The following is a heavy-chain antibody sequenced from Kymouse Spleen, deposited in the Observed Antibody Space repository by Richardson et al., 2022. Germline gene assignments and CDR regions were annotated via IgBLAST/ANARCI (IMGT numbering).Heavy chain of an antibody. CDR3: ARDGDYYGSGSPDAFDI. J-gene: IGHJ3*02. CDR1: GFTFSSYG. CDR2: IWYDGSNK. V-gene: IGHV3-33*01. D-gene: IGHD3-10*01. Sequence: QVQLVESGGGVVQPGRSLRLSCAASGFTFSSYGMHWVRQAPGKGLEWVAVIWYDGSNKYYADSVKGRFTISRDNSKNTLYLQMNSLRAEDTAVYYCARDGDYYGSGSPDAFDIWGQGTMVTVSS.